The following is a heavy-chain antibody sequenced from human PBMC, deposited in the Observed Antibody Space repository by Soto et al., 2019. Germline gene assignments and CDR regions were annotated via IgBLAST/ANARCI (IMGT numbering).Heavy chain of an antibody. CDR1: GGSISSYY. V-gene: IGHV4-59*01. J-gene: IGHJ4*02. D-gene: IGHD5-18*01. Sequence: SETLSLTCTVSGGSISSYYWSWIRQPPGKGLEWIGYIYYSGSTNYNPSLKSRVTISVDTSKNQFSLKLSSVTAADTAVYYCARGLQTKRGYSYGPGFDYWGQGTLVTVSS. CDR2: IYYSGST. CDR3: ARGLQTKRGYSYGPGFDY.